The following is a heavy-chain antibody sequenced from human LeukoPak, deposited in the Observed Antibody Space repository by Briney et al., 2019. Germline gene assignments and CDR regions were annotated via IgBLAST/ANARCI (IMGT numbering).Heavy chain of an antibody. CDR2: ISAYNGNT. J-gene: IGHJ5*02. V-gene: IGHV1-18*01. CDR1: GYTFTSYG. D-gene: IGHD1-26*01. CDR3: ARTLGGGSYQHDWFDP. Sequence: ASVKVSCKASGYTFTSYGISWVRQAPGQGLEWMGWISAYNGNTNYAQKLQGRVTVTTDTSTSTAYMELRSLRSDDTAVYYCARTLGGGSYQHDWFDPWGQGTLVTVSS.